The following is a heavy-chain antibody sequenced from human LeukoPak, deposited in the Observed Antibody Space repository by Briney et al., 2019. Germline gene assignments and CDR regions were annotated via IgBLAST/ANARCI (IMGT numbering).Heavy chain of an antibody. D-gene: IGHD5-24*01. CDR2: TSYRSKWYN. V-gene: IGHV6-1*01. J-gene: IGHJ4*02. CDR3: AREAEITRFDY. Sequence: SQTLSLTCAISEDSVSTNSVAWNWIRQSPSRGLEWLGRTSYRSKWYNDYAVSVKSRITITPDTSKNQFSLQLNSVTPEDTAVYYCAREAEITRFDYWGQGTLVTVSS. CDR1: EDSVSTNSVA.